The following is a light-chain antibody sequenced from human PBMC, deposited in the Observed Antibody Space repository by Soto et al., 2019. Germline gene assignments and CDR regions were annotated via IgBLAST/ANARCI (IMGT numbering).Light chain of an antibody. J-gene: IGLJ1*01. Sequence: QSVLTQPASVSGSPGQSITISCTGTSXDVGGYGYVSWYQLHPGKAPKLMVFEVNNRPSGVSYRFSGSKSGNTASLTISGLQAEDEADYFCSSYSISTAYLFGTGTKVTVL. CDR2: EVN. V-gene: IGLV2-14*01. CDR1: SXDVGGYGY. CDR3: SSYSISTAYL.